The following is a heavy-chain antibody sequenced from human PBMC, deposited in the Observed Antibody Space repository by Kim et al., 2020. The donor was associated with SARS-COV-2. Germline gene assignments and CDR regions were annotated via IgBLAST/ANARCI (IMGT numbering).Heavy chain of an antibody. CDR3: ARGGVRGVRSRDFQH. CDR2: INHSGST. CDR1: GGSFSGYY. J-gene: IGHJ1*01. V-gene: IGHV4-34*01. Sequence: SETLSLTCAVYGGSFSGYYWSWIRQPPGKGLEWIGEINHSGSTNYNPSLKSRVTISVDTSKNQFSLKLSSVTAADTAVYYCARGGVRGVRSRDFQHWGQGTLVTVSS. D-gene: IGHD3-10*01.